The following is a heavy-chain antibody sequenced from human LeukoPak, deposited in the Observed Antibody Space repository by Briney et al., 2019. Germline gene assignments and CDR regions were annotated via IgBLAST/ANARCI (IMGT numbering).Heavy chain of an antibody. CDR2: ISSSGSTI. CDR1: GFTFSSYE. J-gene: IGHJ4*02. Sequence: GGSLRLSCAASGFTFSSYEMNWVRQAPGKGLEWVSYISSSGSTIYYADSVKGRFTISRDNAKNSLYLQMNSLRAEDTAVYYCARSGKMATITWGVLDYWGQGTLATVSS. CDR3: ARSGKMATITWGVLDY. V-gene: IGHV3-48*03. D-gene: IGHD5-24*01.